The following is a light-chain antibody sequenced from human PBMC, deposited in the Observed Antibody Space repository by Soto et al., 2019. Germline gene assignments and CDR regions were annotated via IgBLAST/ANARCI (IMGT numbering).Light chain of an antibody. CDR1: WSNIGSNA. Sequence: QSVLTQPPSVSEAPRQRVTISCSGSWSNIGSNAVNWYQQLPGKAPKLLIYYDDLLSSGVSDRFSGSKSGTSASLAISGLQSEDEADYYCAVWDDNLNGVVFGGGTKVTVL. CDR2: YDD. J-gene: IGLJ2*01. CDR3: AVWDDNLNGVV. V-gene: IGLV1-36*01.